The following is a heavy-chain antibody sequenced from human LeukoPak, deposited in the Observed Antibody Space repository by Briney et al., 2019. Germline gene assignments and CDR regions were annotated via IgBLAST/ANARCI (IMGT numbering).Heavy chain of an antibody. D-gene: IGHD6-25*01. CDR1: GGSISRYY. V-gene: IGHV4-59*08. CDR3: ARYSSAWFDP. J-gene: IGHJ5*02. CDR2: IYYSGST. Sequence: PSETLSLTCTVSGGSISRYYWSWSRQPPGKGLEWVGSIYYSGSTNYNPSLKSRVTISVDTSKNQFSLKLSSVTAADTAVYNCARYSSAWFDPWGQGTLVTVSS.